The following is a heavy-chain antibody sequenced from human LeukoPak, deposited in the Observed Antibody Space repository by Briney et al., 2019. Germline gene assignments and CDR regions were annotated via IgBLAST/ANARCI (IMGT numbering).Heavy chain of an antibody. CDR3: ASSGGYCSSTSCSPKYYYYYYMDV. V-gene: IGHV4-39*07. Sequence: SETLSLTCTVSGGSISSSSYYWGWLRQPPGRGLEGVGSIYYSGSTYYNPSPKSRVTISVHTSKSQFSLNLSTVTAADTAVYYCASSGGYCSSTSCSPKYYYYYYMDVWGKGTTVTVSS. J-gene: IGHJ6*03. CDR2: IYYSGST. CDR1: GGSISSSSYY. D-gene: IGHD2-2*01.